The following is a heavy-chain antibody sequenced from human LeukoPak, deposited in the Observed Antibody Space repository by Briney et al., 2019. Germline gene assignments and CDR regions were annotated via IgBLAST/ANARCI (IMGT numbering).Heavy chain of an antibody. Sequence: PGRALRLSCAASGFPFITYAMHWLRQAPGKGLEWVAVISYDGSNKYYAESVKGRFTISRDNSKNTLYLQMNSLRAEDAAVYYCARDHDYGDYRPDYWGQGTLVTVSS. V-gene: IGHV3-30-3*01. D-gene: IGHD4-17*01. CDR2: ISYDGSNK. CDR1: GFPFITYA. CDR3: ARDHDYGDYRPDY. J-gene: IGHJ4*02.